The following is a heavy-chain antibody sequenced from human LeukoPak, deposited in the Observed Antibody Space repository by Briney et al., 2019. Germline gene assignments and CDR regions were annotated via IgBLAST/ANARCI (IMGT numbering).Heavy chain of an antibody. CDR2: INYSGST. V-gene: IGHV4-59*12. Sequence: PSETLSLTCTVSGGSISSYYWSWIRQPPGKGLEWIGSINYSGSTYYNPSLKSRVTISVDTSKNQFSLKLSSVTAADTAVYYCARDPDSSSDHFDYWGQGTLVTVSS. J-gene: IGHJ4*02. CDR1: GGSISSYY. D-gene: IGHD6-6*01. CDR3: ARDPDSSSDHFDY.